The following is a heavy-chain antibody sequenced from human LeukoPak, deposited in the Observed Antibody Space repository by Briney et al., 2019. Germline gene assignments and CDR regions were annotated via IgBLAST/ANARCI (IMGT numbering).Heavy chain of an antibody. D-gene: IGHD4-17*01. CDR3: ASALDYGDYRGYFQH. Sequence: GGSLRLSCAASGFTFSSYAMHWVRQAPGKGLEWVAVISYDGSNKYYADSVKGRFTSSRDNSKNTLYLQMNSLRAEDTAVYYCASALDYGDYRGYFQHWGQGTLVTVSS. CDR2: ISYDGSNK. J-gene: IGHJ1*01. CDR1: GFTFSSYA. V-gene: IGHV3-30*04.